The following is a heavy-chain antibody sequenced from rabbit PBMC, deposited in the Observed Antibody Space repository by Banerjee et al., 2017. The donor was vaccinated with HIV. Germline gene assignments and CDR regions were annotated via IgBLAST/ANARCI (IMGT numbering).Heavy chain of an antibody. J-gene: IGHJ6*01. V-gene: IGHV1S45*01. D-gene: IGHD6-1*01. CDR1: GFSFSSSYW. CDR2: ISAGSSGST. Sequence: QEQLEESGGDLVKPEGSLTLTCTASGFSFSSSYWICWVRQAPGKGLEWIACISAGSSGSTYYASWAKGRFTISKTSSTTVTLQMTSLTAADTATYFCARRAGYAGYGYGGGMDLWGQGTLVTVS. CDR3: ARRAGYAGYGYGGGMDL.